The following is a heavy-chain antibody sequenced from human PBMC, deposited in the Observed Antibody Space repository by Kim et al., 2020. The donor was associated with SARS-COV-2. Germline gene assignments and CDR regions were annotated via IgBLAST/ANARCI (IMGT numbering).Heavy chain of an antibody. CDR3: ARQEKGPYSSGWYEDY. CDR2: ISAYNGNT. CDR1: GYTFTSYG. Sequence: ASVKVSCKASGYTFTSYGISWVRQAPGQGLEWMGWISAYNGNTNYAQKLQGRVTMTTDTSTSTAYMELRSLRSDDTAVYYCARQEKGPYSSGWYEDYWGQGTLVTVSS. V-gene: IGHV1-18*04. J-gene: IGHJ4*02. D-gene: IGHD6-19*01.